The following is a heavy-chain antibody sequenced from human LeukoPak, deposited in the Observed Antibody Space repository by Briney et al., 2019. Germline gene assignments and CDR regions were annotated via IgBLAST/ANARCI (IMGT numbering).Heavy chain of an antibody. CDR3: ARGMRFSGYDSYY. Sequence: GSLRLSCAASGFTVSSNYMSWVRQAPGKGLEWVSVIYSGGSIYYSDSVKGRFTISRDNSKNTVYLQMNSLRVEDTAVYYCARGMRFSGYDSYYWGQGTLVTVSS. CDR2: IYSGGSI. CDR1: GFTVSSNY. V-gene: IGHV3-53*01. J-gene: IGHJ4*02. D-gene: IGHD5-12*01.